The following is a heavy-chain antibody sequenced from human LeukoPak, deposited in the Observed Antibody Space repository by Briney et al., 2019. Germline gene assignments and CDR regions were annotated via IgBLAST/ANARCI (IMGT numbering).Heavy chain of an antibody. CDR1: GFTFSSYG. J-gene: IGHJ6*03. V-gene: IGHV3-30*02. Sequence: GGSLRPSCAASGFTFSSYGMHWVRQAPGKGLEWVAFIRYDGSNKYYADSVKGRFTISRDNSKNTLYLQMNSLRAEDTAVYYCAKRGGSSSSLYYYYYYMDVWGKGTTVTVSS. D-gene: IGHD6-6*01. CDR2: IRYDGSNK. CDR3: AKRGGSSSSLYYYYYYMDV.